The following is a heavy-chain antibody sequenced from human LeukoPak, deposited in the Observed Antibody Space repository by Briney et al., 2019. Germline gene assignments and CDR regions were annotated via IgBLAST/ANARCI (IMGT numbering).Heavy chain of an antibody. J-gene: IGHJ6*03. D-gene: IGHD2-2*03. CDR3: ARDKLDNYYYMDV. Sequence: VASVKVSCKASGGTFSSYAISWVRQAPGQGLEWMGGIIPIFGTANYAQKFQGRVTITADESTSTAYMELSSLRSDDTAVYYCARDKLDNYYYMDVWGKGTTVTVSS. V-gene: IGHV1-69*13. CDR1: GGTFSSYA. CDR2: IIPIFGTA.